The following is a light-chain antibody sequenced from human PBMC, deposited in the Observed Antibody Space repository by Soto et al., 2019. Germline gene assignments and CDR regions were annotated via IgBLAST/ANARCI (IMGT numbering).Light chain of an antibody. V-gene: IGLV2-8*01. CDR3: SSFARGDNPHVL. CDR1: SSDVAGSDY. CDR2: EVT. J-gene: IGLJ2*01. Sequence: QSVLTQPPSASGSPGQSVTISCTGTSSDVAGSDYVSWYKQHPGKAPKLIIYEVTKRPAGVPDRFSGSKSGNTASLTVSGLPADDESYYYCSSFARGDNPHVLFGGWTKLTVL.